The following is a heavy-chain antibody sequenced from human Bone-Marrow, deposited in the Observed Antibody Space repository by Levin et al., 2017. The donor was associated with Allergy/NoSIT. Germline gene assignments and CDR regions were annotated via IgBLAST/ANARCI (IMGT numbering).Heavy chain of an antibody. CDR3: ARDTPRYCSGGSCYSSVGYFDY. CDR2: ISYDGSNK. Sequence: GGSLRLSCAASGFTFSSYAMHWVRQAPGKGLEWVAVISYDGSNKYYADSVKGRFTISRDNSKNTLYLQMNSLRAEDTAVYYCARDTPRYCSGGSCYSSVGYFDYWGQGTLVTVSS. J-gene: IGHJ4*02. D-gene: IGHD2-15*01. CDR1: GFTFSSYA. V-gene: IGHV3-30-3*01.